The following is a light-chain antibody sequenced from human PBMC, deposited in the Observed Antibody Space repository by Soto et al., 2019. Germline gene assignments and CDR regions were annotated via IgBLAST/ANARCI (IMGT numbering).Light chain of an antibody. CDR2: RTS. CDR1: QSISSN. CDR3: QQYHSSPSIT. J-gene: IGKJ5*01. Sequence: EIVIPPSPDTLSVSPGERATLSCRASQSISSNLAWYQQKPGQAPRLLMFRTSSRATGFPARFSGSGSGTDFTLTISRLEPEDFAVYYCQQYHSSPSITFGQGTRLEIK. V-gene: IGKV3-15*01.